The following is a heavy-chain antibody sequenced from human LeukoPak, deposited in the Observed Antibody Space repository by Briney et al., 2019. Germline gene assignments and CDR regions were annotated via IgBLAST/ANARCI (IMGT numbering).Heavy chain of an antibody. V-gene: IGHV3-30*03. CDR2: ISYDGSNK. Sequence: PGGSLRLSCAASGFTFSSYGMHWVRQAPGKGLEWVAVISYDGSNKYYADSVKGRFTISRDNSKNTLYLQMNSLRAEDTAVHYCARGRSTWGRIAGYYFDYWGQGTLVFVSS. CDR3: ARGRSTWGRIAGYYFDY. D-gene: IGHD6-13*01. CDR1: GFTFSSYG. J-gene: IGHJ4*02.